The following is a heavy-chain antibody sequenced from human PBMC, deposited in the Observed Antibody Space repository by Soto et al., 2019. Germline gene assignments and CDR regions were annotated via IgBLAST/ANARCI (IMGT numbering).Heavy chain of an antibody. CDR1: GGTFNNHA. V-gene: IGHV1-69*13. J-gene: IGHJ5*02. Sequence: GASVKVSCKASGGTFNNHAMNWVRQAPGQGLEWMGGIIPIFGTSNYAQKFQGRVTITADESTRTAYMELSSLRSEDTAVYYCVKSYSSSWYFWFDPWGQGTLVTVSS. CDR3: VKSYSSSWYFWFDP. D-gene: IGHD6-13*01. CDR2: IIPIFGTS.